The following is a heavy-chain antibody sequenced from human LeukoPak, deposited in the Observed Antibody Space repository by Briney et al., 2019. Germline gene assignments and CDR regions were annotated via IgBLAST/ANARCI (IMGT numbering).Heavy chain of an antibody. V-gene: IGHV4-39*01. CDR3: ARRDLTMIVDY. D-gene: IGHD3-22*01. Sequence: PSETLSLTCTVSGGSISSSSYYWGWIRQPPGKGLEWIGSIYYSGSTYYNPSLKSRVTISVDTSKNQFSLKLSSVTAAYTAVYYCARRDLTMIVDYWGQGTLVTVSS. CDR2: IYYSGST. CDR1: GGSISSSSYY. J-gene: IGHJ4*02.